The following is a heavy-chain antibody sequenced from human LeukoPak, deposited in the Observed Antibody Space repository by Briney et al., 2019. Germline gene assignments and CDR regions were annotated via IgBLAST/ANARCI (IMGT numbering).Heavy chain of an antibody. CDR1: GFTFDDYG. D-gene: IGHD6-13*01. CDR3: ARGGYSSSWYGGLVY. J-gene: IGHJ4*02. CDR2: INWNGGST. Sequence: GGSLRLSCAASGFTFDDYGMSSVRQAPGKRLEWVSGINWNGGSTGYADSVKGRFTISRDNAKNSLYLQMNSLRAEDTALYYCARGGYSSSWYGGLVYWGQGTLVTVSS. V-gene: IGHV3-20*04.